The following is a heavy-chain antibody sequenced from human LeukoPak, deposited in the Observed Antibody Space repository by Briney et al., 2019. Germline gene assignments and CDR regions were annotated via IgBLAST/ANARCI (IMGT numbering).Heavy chain of an antibody. V-gene: IGHV5-51*01. CDR2: IYPGDSDT. J-gene: IGHJ4*02. Sequence: PGESLKISCKGSGYSFTSYWIGWVRQMPGKGLEWMGIIYPGDSDTRYSPSFQGQVTISADKSISTAYLQWSSLKASDTAMYYCARAYYYDSSGYPYYFDYWGQGTLVTVSS. D-gene: IGHD3-22*01. CDR1: GYSFTSYW. CDR3: ARAYYYDSSGYPYYFDY.